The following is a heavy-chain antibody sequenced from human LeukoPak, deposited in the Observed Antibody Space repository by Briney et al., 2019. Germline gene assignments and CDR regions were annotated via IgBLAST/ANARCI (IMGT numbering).Heavy chain of an antibody. Sequence: PSETLSLTCTVSGGSINSGDYYWNWIRQPAGKGPEWIGRIYASGSTNYNPSLESRVTISADTTKNQFSLKLRFVTAADTAVYYCARDRIMYYSGPGHHNWFDPWGQGTLVTVSS. D-gene: IGHD2-8*01. CDR2: IYASGST. CDR1: GGSINSGDYY. V-gene: IGHV4-61*02. J-gene: IGHJ5*02. CDR3: ARDRIMYYSGPGHHNWFDP.